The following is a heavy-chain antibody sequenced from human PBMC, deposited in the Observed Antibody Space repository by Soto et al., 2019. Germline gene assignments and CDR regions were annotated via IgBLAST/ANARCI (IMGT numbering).Heavy chain of an antibody. CDR3: ASGYRYCSSTSCGEDI. V-gene: IGHV1-69*13. CDR1: GGTFSSYA. CDR2: IIPIFGTA. D-gene: IGHD2-2*01. J-gene: IGHJ3*02. Sequence: ASVKVSCKASGGTFSSYAISWVRQAPGQGLEWMGGIIPIFGTANYAQKFQGRVTITADESTSTAYMELSSLRSEDTAVYYCASGYRYCSSTSCGEDIWGQGTMVTVSS.